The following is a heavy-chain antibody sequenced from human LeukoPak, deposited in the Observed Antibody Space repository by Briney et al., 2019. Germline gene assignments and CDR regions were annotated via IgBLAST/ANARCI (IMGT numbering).Heavy chain of an antibody. CDR2: ISGTDGRT. V-gene: IGHV3-23*01. Sequence: GGSLRLSCAASGFTFSSYGMHWVRQAPGKGLEWVSGISGTDGRTYYADSVKGRFTISRDNSKNTLYLQMNSLRAEDTAVYYCAKKYGWGTTSGPATSMDVWGQGTTVTVSS. CDR3: AKKYGWGTTSGPATSMDV. D-gene: IGHD3-10*01. J-gene: IGHJ6*02. CDR1: GFTFSSYG.